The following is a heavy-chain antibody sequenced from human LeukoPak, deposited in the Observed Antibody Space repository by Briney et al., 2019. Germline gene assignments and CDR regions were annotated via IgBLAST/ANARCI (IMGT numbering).Heavy chain of an antibody. V-gene: IGHV6-1*01. D-gene: IGHD3-10*01. CDR1: GDSVSSNDAA. J-gene: IGHJ5*01. CDR3: AREVAIIRGVRNWFDS. CDR2: TFYRSKWYY. Sequence: SQTLSLTCGISGDSVSSNDAAWSWIRQSPSRGLEWLGRTFYRSKWYYDYAPSVRSRITINPDTSKSQFSLQLDSVTPEDTAVYYCAREVAIIRGVRNWFDSWDPGILVTVSS.